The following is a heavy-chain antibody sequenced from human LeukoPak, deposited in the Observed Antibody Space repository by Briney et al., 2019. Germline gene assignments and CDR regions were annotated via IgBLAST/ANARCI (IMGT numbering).Heavy chain of an antibody. CDR3: VRVIGAPNYYYYMDV. D-gene: IGHD3-22*01. Sequence: PSETLSLTCSVSGGSISTYYWSWIRQPAGKGLEWIGRIYTSGSTNYNPSLKSRVAMSVDTSKNQFSLKLSSVTAADTAVYFCVRVIGAPNYYYYMDVWGKGTTVTVSS. J-gene: IGHJ6*03. CDR1: GGSISTYY. V-gene: IGHV4-4*07. CDR2: IYTSGST.